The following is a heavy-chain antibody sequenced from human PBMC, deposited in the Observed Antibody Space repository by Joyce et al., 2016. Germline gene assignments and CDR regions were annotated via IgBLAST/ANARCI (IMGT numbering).Heavy chain of an antibody. Sequence: QVQLVESGGGVVQPGRSLRLSCAASGFTFSSYGMHWVREAPGKGLEWVAGISYDGSNKYYADSVKGRFTISRDNSKNTLYLQMNSLRAEDTAVYYCAKDWSPLYSSSWYYFDYWGQGTLVTVSS. CDR1: GFTFSSYG. CDR2: ISYDGSNK. V-gene: IGHV3-30*18. CDR3: AKDWSPLYSSSWYYFDY. D-gene: IGHD6-13*01. J-gene: IGHJ4*02.